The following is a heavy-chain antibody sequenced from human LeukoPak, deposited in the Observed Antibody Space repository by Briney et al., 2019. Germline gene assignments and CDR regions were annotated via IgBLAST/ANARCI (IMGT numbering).Heavy chain of an antibody. CDR1: GFTFSSYG. V-gene: IGHV3-23*01. J-gene: IGHJ4*02. D-gene: IGHD6-19*01. CDR3: AKPRYSSGWYDFGY. Sequence: GGTLRLSCAASGFTFSSYGMSWVRQAPGKGLEWVSAISGSGGSTYYADSVKGRFTISRDNSKNTLYLQMNSLRAEDTAVYYCAKPRYSSGWYDFGYWGQGTLVTVSS. CDR2: ISGSGGST.